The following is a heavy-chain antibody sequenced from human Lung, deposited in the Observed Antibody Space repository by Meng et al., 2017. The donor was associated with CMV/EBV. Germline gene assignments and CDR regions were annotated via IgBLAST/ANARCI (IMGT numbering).Heavy chain of an antibody. CDR1: GYTFTGYY. J-gene: IGHJ4*02. V-gene: IGHV1-2*02. D-gene: IGHD6-13*01. CDR3: ARGDYSSTLPFDY. CDR2: ISPNSGGT. Sequence: ASVKVSXKASGYTFTGYYMHWVRPAPGQGLEWMGWISPNSGGTNYAQNFQGRVTMTRDTSISTAYMELSRLRSDDTAVYYCARGDYSSTLPFDYWGQGTLVTVSS.